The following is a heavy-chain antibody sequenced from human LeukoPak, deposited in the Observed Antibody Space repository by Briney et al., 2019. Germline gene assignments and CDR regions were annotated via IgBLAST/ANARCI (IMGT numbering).Heavy chain of an antibody. D-gene: IGHD3-3*01. CDR2: ISYDGSNK. V-gene: IGHV3-30*18. Sequence: GGSLRLSCAASGFTFSSYCMHWVRQAPGKGLEWVAVISYDGSNKYYADSVKGRFTISRDNSKNTLYLQMNSLRGEDTAVYYCAKDPGKFWSGHDYWGQGTLVTVSS. J-gene: IGHJ4*02. CDR3: AKDPGKFWSGHDY. CDR1: GFTFSSYC.